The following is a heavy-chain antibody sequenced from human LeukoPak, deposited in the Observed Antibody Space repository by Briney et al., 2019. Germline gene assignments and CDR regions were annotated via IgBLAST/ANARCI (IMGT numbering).Heavy chain of an antibody. J-gene: IGHJ4*02. CDR2: IRSNGDTA. CDR3: AKGQELDDGVFDS. D-gene: IGHD1-1*01. V-gene: IGHV3-23*01. CDR1: GFTFSCIA. Sequence: GGSLRLSCTASGFTFSCIALTWVRQAPGKGLEWVSTIRSNGDTAYNADSVDGRFTISRDNSKNTLYLQMDSLRVEDTAIYYCAKGQELDDGVFDSWGQGTLVTVSP.